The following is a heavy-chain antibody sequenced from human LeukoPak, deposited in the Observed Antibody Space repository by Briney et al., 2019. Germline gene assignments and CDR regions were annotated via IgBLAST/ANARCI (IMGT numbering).Heavy chain of an antibody. CDR3: VRDADWSFDH. CDR1: GFRFSSNG. D-gene: IGHD2-21*01. Sequence: PGGSLRLSCVASGFRFSSNGMHWVRQAPGKGLEWVTFIRNNGSDKYYADSVKGRFTISRDTSKNTVYVQMNSLRSEDTAVYYCVRDADWSFDHWGQGTLVTVSS. V-gene: IGHV3-30*02. J-gene: IGHJ4*02. CDR2: IRNNGSDK.